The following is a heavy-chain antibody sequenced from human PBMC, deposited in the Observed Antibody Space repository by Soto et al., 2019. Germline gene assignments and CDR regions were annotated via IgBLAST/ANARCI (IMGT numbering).Heavy chain of an antibody. CDR1: GGSFSGYY. CDR2: INHSGST. CDR3: ARGQGYYDYIWGSYKGSSDY. V-gene: IGHV4-34*01. J-gene: IGHJ4*02. D-gene: IGHD3-16*01. Sequence: LSLTCAVYGGSFSGYYWSWIRQPPGKGLEWIGEINHSGSTNYNPSLKSRVTISVDTSKNQFSLKLSSVTAADTAVYYCARGQGYYDYIWGSYKGSSDYWGQGTLVTVSS.